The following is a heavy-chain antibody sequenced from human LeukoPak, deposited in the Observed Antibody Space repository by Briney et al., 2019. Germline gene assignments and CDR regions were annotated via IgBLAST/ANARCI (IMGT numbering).Heavy chain of an antibody. D-gene: IGHD3-10*01. CDR1: GFIFSSCW. J-gene: IGHJ4*02. CDR3: ARERMYSGSGSTYPYYDY. V-gene: IGHV3-7*01. Sequence: RSGGSLRLSCAASGFIFSSCWMSWVRQSPGKGLEWVAIIKPDGSEKYYVDSVKGRFTISRDNAKNALYLEMNSLRVGDTAVYYCARERMYSGSGSTYPYYDYWGQGTLVTVSS. CDR2: IKPDGSEK.